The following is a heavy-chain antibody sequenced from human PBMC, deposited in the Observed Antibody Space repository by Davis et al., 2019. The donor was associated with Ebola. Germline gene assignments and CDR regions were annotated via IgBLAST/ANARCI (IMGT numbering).Heavy chain of an antibody. CDR2: IYSGGST. V-gene: IGHV3-66*01. Sequence: GESLKISCAASGFTVSSNYMSWVRQAPGKGLEWVSVIYSGGSTYYADSVKGRFTISRDNSKNTLYLQMNSLRAEDTAVYYCAKSAGITFGGVIVYYFDYWGQGTLVTVSS. D-gene: IGHD3-16*02. J-gene: IGHJ4*02. CDR1: GFTVSSNY. CDR3: AKSAGITFGGVIVYYFDY.